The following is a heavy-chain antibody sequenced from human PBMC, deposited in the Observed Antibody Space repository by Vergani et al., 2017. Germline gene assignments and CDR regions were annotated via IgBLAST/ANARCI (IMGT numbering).Heavy chain of an antibody. Sequence: QLQLQESGPGLVKPSATLSLTCSVSGAFIRSSNYYWGWIRQPPGKGLEWIASIYYSGSTYYNPSLKSRVTISVDTSKNQFSLKLSPVTAADTAVYFCARHSTVEWLVKLGWIDPWGQGILVTVSS. J-gene: IGHJ5*02. CDR1: GAFIRSSNYY. V-gene: IGHV4-39*01. D-gene: IGHD6-19*01. CDR2: IYYSGST. CDR3: ARHSTVEWLVKLGWIDP.